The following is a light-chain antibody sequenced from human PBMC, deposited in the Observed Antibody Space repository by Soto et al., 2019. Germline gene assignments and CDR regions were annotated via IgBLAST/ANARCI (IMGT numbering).Light chain of an antibody. V-gene: IGKV3-15*01. CDR3: QQYNNWPPT. CDR1: QSVSSN. CDR2: GAS. Sequence: EIVMAPSPATLSVSPGGRATLSCRASQSVSSNLAWYQQKPGQAPRLLIYGASTRATGIPARFSGSGSGTEFTLTISSLQSEDFAVYYCQQYNNWPPTFGQGTKVDIK. J-gene: IGKJ1*01.